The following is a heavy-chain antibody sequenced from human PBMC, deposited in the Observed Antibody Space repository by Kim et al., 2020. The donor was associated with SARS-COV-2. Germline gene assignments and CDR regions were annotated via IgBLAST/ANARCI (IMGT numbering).Heavy chain of an antibody. CDR3: ARDWVTGVGYYYYYGMDV. J-gene: IGHJ6*02. D-gene: IGHD1-26*01. Sequence: GGSLRLSCAASGFTVSSNYMSWVRQAPGKGLEWVSVIYSGGSTYYADSVKGRFTISRDNSKNTLYLQMNSLRAEDTAVYYCARDWVTGVGYYYYYGMDVWGQGTTVTVSS. V-gene: IGHV3-66*01. CDR1: GFTVSSNY. CDR2: IYSGGST.